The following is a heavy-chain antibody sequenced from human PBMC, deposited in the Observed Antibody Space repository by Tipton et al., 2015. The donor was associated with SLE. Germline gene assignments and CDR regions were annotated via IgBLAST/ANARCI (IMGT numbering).Heavy chain of an antibody. Sequence: TLSLTCTVSGGSISGYYWSWIRRPAGKGLEWIGRVYSSGRTIYNPSIKSRVTISVDTPKNQFSLKLNSVTAADTAVYYCARVGFITPDAIDIWGEGTMVTVSS. D-gene: IGHD3-10*01. CDR2: VYSSGRT. V-gene: IGHV4-4*07. J-gene: IGHJ3*02. CDR1: GGSISGYY. CDR3: ARVGFITPDAIDI.